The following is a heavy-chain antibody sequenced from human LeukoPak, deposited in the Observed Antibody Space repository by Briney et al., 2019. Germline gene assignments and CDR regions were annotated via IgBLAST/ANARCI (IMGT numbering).Heavy chain of an antibody. V-gene: IGHV3-30*18. CDR3: AKVLRYFDWGGFEY. J-gene: IGHJ4*02. Sequence: GGSLRLSCAASGFIFSSFGMHWVRQAPGKGLEWVALISYDRSNKYYADSVKGRFTISRDNSKNTLYLQMNSLRAEDTAVYFCAKVLRYFDWGGFEYWGQGALVTVSS. CDR1: GFIFSSFG. CDR2: ISYDRSNK. D-gene: IGHD3-9*01.